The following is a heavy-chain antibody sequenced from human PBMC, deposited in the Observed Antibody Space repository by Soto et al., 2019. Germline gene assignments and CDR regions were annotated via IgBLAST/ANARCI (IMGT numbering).Heavy chain of an antibody. D-gene: IGHD3-10*01. CDR3: ARVGGFGATTIDY. V-gene: IGHV4-59*01. CDR1: GGSITSKF. Sequence: PSETLSLTCTVSGGSITSKFWNLIRQPPGKGLEWIGYIDNTGSTDYNPSLTSRVTISGDTSKNQFYLNLSSVTAADTAVYYCARVGGFGATTIDYWGQGTLVTVS. J-gene: IGHJ4*02. CDR2: IDNTGST.